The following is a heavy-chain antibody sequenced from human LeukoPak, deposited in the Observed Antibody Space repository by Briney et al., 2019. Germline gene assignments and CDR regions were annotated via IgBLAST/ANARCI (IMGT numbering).Heavy chain of an antibody. CDR2: ITSGSTYM. D-gene: IGHD1-26*01. CDR3: ARPTYSGSYYWFDY. V-gene: IGHV3-21*01. CDR1: GLTFSSSA. J-gene: IGHJ4*02. Sequence: GGSLRLSCAASGLTFSSSAMNWVRQAPGKGLEWVSSITSGSTYMFYADAVKGRFTISRDNSKNTLYLQMNSLRAEDTAVYYCARPTYSGSYYWFDYWGQGTLVTVSS.